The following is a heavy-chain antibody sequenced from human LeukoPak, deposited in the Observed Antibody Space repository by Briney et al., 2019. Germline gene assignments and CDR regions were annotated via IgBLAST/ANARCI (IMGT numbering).Heavy chain of an antibody. CDR1: GFTFSSYA. V-gene: IGHV3-64*01. D-gene: IGHD2-21*02. Sequence: PGGSLRLSCAASGFTFSSYAMRWVRQAPGKGLEYVSAISSNGGSTSYANSVKGRFTISRDNSKNTLYLRMSSLRAEDMAVYYCARDGGTYCGGDCYGDWGQGTLVTVSS. J-gene: IGHJ4*02. CDR3: ARDGGTYCGGDCYGD. CDR2: ISSNGGST.